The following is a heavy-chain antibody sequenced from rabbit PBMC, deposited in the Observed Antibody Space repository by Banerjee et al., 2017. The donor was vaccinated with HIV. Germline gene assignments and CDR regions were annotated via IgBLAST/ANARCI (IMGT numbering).Heavy chain of an antibody. CDR3: ARDHSTDYSNL. Sequence: QSLEESGGDLVKPGASATLTCKASGFDLSNYYYMCWVRQAPGKGLEWIACIYTSSGSTYYASWAKGRFTISKTSSTTVTLQMTSLTAADTATYFCARDHSTDYSNLWGPGTLVTVS. CDR1: GFDLSNYYY. CDR2: IYTSSGST. V-gene: IGHV1S40*01. D-gene: IGHD7-1*01. J-gene: IGHJ4*01.